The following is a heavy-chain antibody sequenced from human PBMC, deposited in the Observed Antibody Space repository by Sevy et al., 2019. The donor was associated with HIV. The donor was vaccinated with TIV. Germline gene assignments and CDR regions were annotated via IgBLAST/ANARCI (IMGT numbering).Heavy chain of an antibody. V-gene: IGHV4-59*08. D-gene: IGHD1-26*01. J-gene: IGHJ4*02. CDR2: IYDNGHI. CDR3: AGENAWGRGYS. CDR1: GGSITSLY. Sequence: SETLSLTRTVSGGSITSLYWNWIRQPPGKGLEWIANIYDNGHINYNPSLKSRVTLSLDTSKNQFSLRLSSVTAADTAMYYCAGENAWGRGYSWGQGSLVTVSS.